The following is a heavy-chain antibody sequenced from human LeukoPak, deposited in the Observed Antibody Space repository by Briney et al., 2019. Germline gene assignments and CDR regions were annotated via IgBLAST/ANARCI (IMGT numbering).Heavy chain of an antibody. V-gene: IGHV1-2*02. Sequence: ASVKVSCKASGYTFNGYYKHWVRQAPGQGLEWMGWINPNSGGTNYAQKFQGRVTMTRDTSISTAYMELSSLRSEDTAVYYCATDSGPMGGWFDPWGQGTLVTVSS. D-gene: IGHD1-26*01. J-gene: IGHJ5*02. CDR3: ATDSGPMGGWFDP. CDR2: INPNSGGT. CDR1: GYTFNGYY.